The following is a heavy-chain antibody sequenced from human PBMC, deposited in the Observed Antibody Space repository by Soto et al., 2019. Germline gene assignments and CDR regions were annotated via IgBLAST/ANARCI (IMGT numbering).Heavy chain of an antibody. J-gene: IGHJ4*02. D-gene: IGHD2-21*02. CDR3: ARGGYDSDWYYYFDY. CDR1: GGTFSSNT. Sequence: QVQLVQSGAEVKKPGSSVKVSCKASGGTFSSNTISWVRQAPGQGLEWMGGIIPMVGTANYPQKFQGRVTITADESTTTAYMEVSSLRSEDTAVYYCARGGYDSDWYYYFDYWGQGTLVTVSS. CDR2: IIPMVGTA. V-gene: IGHV1-69*01.